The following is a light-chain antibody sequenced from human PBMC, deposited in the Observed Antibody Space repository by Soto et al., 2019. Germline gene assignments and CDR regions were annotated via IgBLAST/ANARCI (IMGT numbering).Light chain of an antibody. V-gene: IGKV1-5*03. CDR2: KTS. CDR1: QSISSW. J-gene: IGKJ2*01. CDR3: QQYNDYPYT. Sequence: DIQMTQSPSTLSASAGDRVTITCRASQSISSWLAWYQQKPGKAPKFLIYKTSRLESGVPSRFSGNGSGTEFTLTISSLQPDDFATYYCQQYNDYPYTFGQGTKLEIK.